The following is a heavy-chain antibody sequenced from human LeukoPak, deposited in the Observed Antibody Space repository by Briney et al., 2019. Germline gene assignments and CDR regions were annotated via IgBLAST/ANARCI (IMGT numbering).Heavy chain of an antibody. CDR2: IYYSGST. CDR3: ARDLGGYSYGALAFDI. Sequence: SETLSLTCTVSGGSISSSSYYWGWIRQPPGKGLEWIGNIYYSGSTNYSPSLKSRVTISVDTSKNQFSLNLSSVTAADTAVYYCARDLGGYSYGALAFDIWGQGTMVTVSS. J-gene: IGHJ3*02. CDR1: GGSISSSSYY. D-gene: IGHD5-18*01. V-gene: IGHV4-39*07.